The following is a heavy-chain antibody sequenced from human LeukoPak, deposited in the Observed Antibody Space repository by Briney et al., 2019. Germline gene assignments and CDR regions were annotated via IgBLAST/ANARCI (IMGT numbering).Heavy chain of an antibody. J-gene: IGHJ3*02. Sequence: PSETLSLTCAVYGGSFSGYYWSWIRQPPGKGLEWIGEINHSGSTNYNPSLKSRVTISVDTSKNQFSLKLSSVTAADTAVYYCAKSLGQLWFEIHDAFDIWGQGTMVTVSS. D-gene: IGHD5-18*01. CDR2: INHSGST. CDR3: AKSLGQLWFEIHDAFDI. V-gene: IGHV4-34*01. CDR1: GGSFSGYY.